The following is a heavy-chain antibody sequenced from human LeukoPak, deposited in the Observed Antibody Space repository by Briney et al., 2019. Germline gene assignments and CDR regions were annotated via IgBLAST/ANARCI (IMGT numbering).Heavy chain of an antibody. V-gene: IGHV1-2*02. CDR2: INPNSGGT. Sequence: ASVKVSCKASGYTFTGYYMHWVRQAPGQGLEWMGWINPNSGGTNYAQKFQGRVTMTRDTSISTAYMELSRLRSDDTAVYYCARPYGGPAAFDFDYWGQGTLVTVSS. J-gene: IGHJ4*02. CDR1: GYTFTGYY. CDR3: ARPYGGPAAFDFDY. D-gene: IGHD2-2*01.